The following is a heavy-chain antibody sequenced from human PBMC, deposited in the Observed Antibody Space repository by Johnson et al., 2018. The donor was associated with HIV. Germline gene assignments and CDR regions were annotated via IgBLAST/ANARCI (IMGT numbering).Heavy chain of an antibody. Sequence: EVQLVESGRGVVQPGRSLRLSCAASGFTVSSNYMSWVRQAPGKGLEWVSVIYSGRSTYYADSVKGRFTISRDNSKNTLFLQMNSLRAEDTAVYYCARLFYYEAFDIWGQGTMVTVSS. CDR1: GFTVSSNY. D-gene: IGHD3-10*01. CDR3: ARLFYYEAFDI. V-gene: IGHV3-66*01. J-gene: IGHJ3*02. CDR2: IYSGRST.